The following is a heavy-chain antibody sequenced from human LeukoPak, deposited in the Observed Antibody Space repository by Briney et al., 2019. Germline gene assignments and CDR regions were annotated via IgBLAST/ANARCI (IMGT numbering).Heavy chain of an antibody. J-gene: IGHJ4*02. CDR3: ATGGALRGYWVH. CDR1: GFTFSDST. V-gene: IGHV3-7*01. CDR2: MREDGTEI. Sequence: GGSLRLSCVVSGFTFSDSTMTWVCQAPGKGLEWVAKMREDGTEIYYGDSVEGRFTISRDNARNSVYLQMNSLRADDTAVYYCATGGALRGYWVHWGQGTLVTVSS. D-gene: IGHD2-15*01.